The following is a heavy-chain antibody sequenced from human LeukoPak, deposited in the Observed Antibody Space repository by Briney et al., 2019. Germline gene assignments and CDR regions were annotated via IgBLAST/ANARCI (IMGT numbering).Heavy chain of an antibody. Sequence: GGSLRLSCAASGFTFSSYAMSWVRQAPGKGLEWVSGISGSGGSTYYADSVKGRFTISRDNSKNTLYLQMNSLRAEDTAVYYCAKIPNSYCDYVDFDYWGQGTLVTVSS. D-gene: IGHD4-17*01. J-gene: IGHJ4*02. CDR2: ISGSGGST. CDR1: GFTFSSYA. V-gene: IGHV3-23*01. CDR3: AKIPNSYCDYVDFDY.